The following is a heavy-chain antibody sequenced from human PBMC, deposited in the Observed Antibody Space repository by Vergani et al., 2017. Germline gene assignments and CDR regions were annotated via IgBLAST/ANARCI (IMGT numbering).Heavy chain of an antibody. V-gene: IGHV4-34*01. D-gene: IGHD3-10*01. CDR1: GRSFSGYY. CDR2: INHSGST. J-gene: IGHJ5*02. Sequence: QVQLQQWGAGLLKPSETLSLTCAVYGRSFSGYYWRWIRQPPGKGLECIGEINHSGSTNYNPSLKSRVTISVDTSKNQFSLKLSSVTAADTAVYYCGRVADFYGLGSRLLDLWGQGILVTVAS. CDR3: GRVADFYGLGSRLLDL.